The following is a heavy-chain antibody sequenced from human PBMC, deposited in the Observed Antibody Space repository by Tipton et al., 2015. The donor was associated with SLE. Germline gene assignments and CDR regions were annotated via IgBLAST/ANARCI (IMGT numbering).Heavy chain of an antibody. CDR2: VYSGGAT. CDR3: TKFYCRGSSCCGSCGMDV. CDR1: GLTVSGNY. V-gene: IGHV3-66*01. J-gene: IGHJ6*02. D-gene: IGHD2-15*01. Sequence: SLRLSCTASGLTVSGNYMSWVRQAPGKGLEWVSVVYSGGATYYADSVKGRFTISRDDSKNTVYLRMNNLRAEDTAVYYCTKFYCRGSSCCGSCGMDVWGQGTTVTVSS.